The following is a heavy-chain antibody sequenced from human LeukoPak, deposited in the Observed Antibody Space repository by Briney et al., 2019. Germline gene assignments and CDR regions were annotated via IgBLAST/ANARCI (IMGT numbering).Heavy chain of an antibody. CDR3: AKELHTSKDIVVVPAAPWDY. V-gene: IGHV4-59*01. J-gene: IGHJ4*02. CDR1: GGSISSYY. Sequence: PSETLSLTCTVSGGSISSYYWSWIRQPPGKGLEWIGYIYYSGSTNYNPSLKSRVTISVDTSKNQFSLKLSSVTAADTAVYYCAKELHTSKDIVVVPAAPWDYWGQGTLVTVSS. D-gene: IGHD2-2*01. CDR2: IYYSGST.